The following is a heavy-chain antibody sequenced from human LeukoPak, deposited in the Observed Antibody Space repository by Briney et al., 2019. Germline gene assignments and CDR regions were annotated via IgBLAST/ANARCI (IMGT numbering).Heavy chain of an antibody. V-gene: IGHV3-7*03. J-gene: IGHJ4*02. CDR3: ARGRVPAGAPYYFDY. CDR2: IKQDGSEK. Sequence: PGGSLRLSCAASGFTFTTYWTSWVHQAPGKGLEWVANIKQDGSEKYYVHSVKGRFTISRDNATNSLFLQMNSLRAEDTAVYYCARGRVPAGAPYYFDYWGQGTLVTVSS. D-gene: IGHD2-2*01. CDR1: GFTFTTYW.